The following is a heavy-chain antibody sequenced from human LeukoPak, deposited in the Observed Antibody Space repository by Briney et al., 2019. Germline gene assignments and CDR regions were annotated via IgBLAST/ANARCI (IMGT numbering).Heavy chain of an antibody. D-gene: IGHD3-22*01. CDR1: GGSFSGYY. J-gene: IGHJ6*03. CDR2: INHSGST. V-gene: IGHV4-34*01. Sequence: TSETLSLTCAVYGGSFSGYYWSWIRQPPGKGLEWIGEINHSGSTNYNPSLKSRVTISVDTSKNQFSLKLSSVTAADTAVYYCARDHYDNGGYYVSRDYYYMDVWGKGTAVTVSS. CDR3: ARDHYDNGGYYVSRDYYYMDV.